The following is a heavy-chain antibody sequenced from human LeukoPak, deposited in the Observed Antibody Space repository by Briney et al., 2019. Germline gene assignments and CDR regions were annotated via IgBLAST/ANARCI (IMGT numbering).Heavy chain of an antibody. D-gene: IGHD1-26*01. CDR1: GYTFNSYY. CDR3: ARGMEPYYYMDV. J-gene: IGHJ6*03. CDR2: INPNSGGT. V-gene: IGHV1-2*02. Sequence: ASVKVSCKASGYTFNSYYMHWVRQAPGQGLEWMGWINPNSGGTNYAQKFQGRVTMTRDTSISTAYMELSRLRSDDTAVYYCARGMEPYYYMDVWGRGTTVTVSS.